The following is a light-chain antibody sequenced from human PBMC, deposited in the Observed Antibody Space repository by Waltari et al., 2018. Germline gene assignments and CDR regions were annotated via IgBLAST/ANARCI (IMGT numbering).Light chain of an antibody. Sequence: QSALTQPPSASGSPGQSVTISCTGTSSDVGAHNYVSWYQQYPGNAPKPIIYEVSTRPSGVPDRFSGSKSGNTASLTVSGLQADDEADYYCSSHGGSKVFGGGTKLTVL. CDR2: EVS. J-gene: IGLJ2*01. V-gene: IGLV2-8*01. CDR3: SSHGGSKV. CDR1: SSDVGAHNY.